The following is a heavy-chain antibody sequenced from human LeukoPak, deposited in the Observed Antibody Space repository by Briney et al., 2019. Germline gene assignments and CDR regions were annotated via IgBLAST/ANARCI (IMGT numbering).Heavy chain of an antibody. V-gene: IGHV4-4*07. D-gene: IGHD3-10*01. CDR3: ARDEGRLLFHYFDP. J-gene: IGHJ5*02. CDR1: GGSISSYY. Sequence: SETLSLTCTVSGGSISSYYWSWIRQPAGKGLEWIGRIYTSGSTNYNPSLKSRVTMSVDTSKNQFSLKLSSVTAADTAVYYCARDEGRLLFHYFDPWGQGTLVTVSS. CDR2: IYTSGST.